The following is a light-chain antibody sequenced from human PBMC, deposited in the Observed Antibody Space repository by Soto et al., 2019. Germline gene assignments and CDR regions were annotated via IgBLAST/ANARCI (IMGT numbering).Light chain of an antibody. CDR3: HQYNSYPYT. CDR2: KAS. J-gene: IGKJ2*01. CDR1: QSISNY. V-gene: IGKV1-5*03. Sequence: DMQMTQSASSLSASVGYRFSITCRASQSISNYLNWYQQKPGKAPKLLIYKASSLESGVPSRFSGSGSGTEFTLTISNLQPDDFATYYCHQYNSYPYTFGQGTK.